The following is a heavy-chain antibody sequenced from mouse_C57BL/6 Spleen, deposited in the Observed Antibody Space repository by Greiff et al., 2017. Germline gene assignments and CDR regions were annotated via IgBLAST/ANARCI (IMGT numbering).Heavy chain of an antibody. CDR2: IYPRSGNT. CDR3: ARSLFTTVAGGYFDY. V-gene: IGHV1-81*01. Sequence: QVQLKQSGAELARPGASVKLSCKASGYTFTSYGISWVKQRTGQGLEWIGEIYPRSGNTYYNEKFKGKATLTADKSSSTAYMELRSLTSEDSAVYFCARSLFTTVAGGYFDYWGQGTTLTVSS. CDR1: GYTFTSYG. J-gene: IGHJ2*01. D-gene: IGHD1-1*01.